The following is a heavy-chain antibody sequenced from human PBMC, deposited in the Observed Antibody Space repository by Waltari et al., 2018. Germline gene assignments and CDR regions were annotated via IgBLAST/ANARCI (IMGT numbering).Heavy chain of an antibody. CDR3: ARGKSWGLDALDV. CDR1: GDTFTNYD. CDR2: MSHHSGDT. D-gene: IGHD3-16*01. Sequence: QVQLMQSGAEVKKPGASVKVSCKTSGDTFTNYDINWVRLATGQGLEWMGWMSHHSGDTGYADKFQGRVTMTWNTSITTAHMELRGLNSDDTAVYYCARGKSWGLDALDVWGQGEVVTVSS. J-gene: IGHJ3*01. V-gene: IGHV1-8*01.